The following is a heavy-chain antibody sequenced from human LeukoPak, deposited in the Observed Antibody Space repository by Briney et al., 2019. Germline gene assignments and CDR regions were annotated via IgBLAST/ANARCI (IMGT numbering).Heavy chain of an antibody. J-gene: IGHJ4*02. CDR2: FYYSGNT. Sequence: SETLSLTCTVSGDSVSNTNYYWGWIRQPPGKGLEWIGTFYYSGNTYYNPSLKSRVTISVDTSKNQFSLILSSVTAADTAVYYCANLYNSGSYFGHWDQGALITVSS. D-gene: IGHD3-10*01. V-gene: IGHV4-39*01. CDR1: GDSVSNTNYY. CDR3: ANLYNSGSYFGH.